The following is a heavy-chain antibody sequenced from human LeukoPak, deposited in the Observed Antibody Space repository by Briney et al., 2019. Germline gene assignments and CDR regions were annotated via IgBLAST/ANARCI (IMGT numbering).Heavy chain of an antibody. CDR1: AYTFSDND. CDR2: FHPSSGGA. Sequence: ASVKVSCKASAYTFSDNDVHWVRQAPGQGLEWMGWFHPSSGGAGYAPKFQGRVIMTSDTSISTAYMHLTRLGSDDTAVYYCAIKRIRGNPFDYWGQGTLVTVSS. CDR3: AIKRIRGNPFDY. J-gene: IGHJ4*02. V-gene: IGHV1-2*02. D-gene: IGHD2/OR15-2a*01.